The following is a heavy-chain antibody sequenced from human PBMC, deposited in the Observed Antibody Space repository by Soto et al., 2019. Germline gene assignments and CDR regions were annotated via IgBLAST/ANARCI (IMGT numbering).Heavy chain of an antibody. CDR3: AKIHWGVATIDYYYGMDV. CDR1: GFTFSSYA. J-gene: IGHJ6*02. V-gene: IGHV3-23*01. D-gene: IGHD5-12*01. CDR2: ISGSGGST. Sequence: GESLKISCAASGFTFSSYAMSWVRQAPGKGLEWVSAISGSGGSTYYADSVKGRFTISRDNSKNTLYLQMNSLRAEDTAVYYCAKIHWGVATIDYYYGMDVWGQGTTVTVSS.